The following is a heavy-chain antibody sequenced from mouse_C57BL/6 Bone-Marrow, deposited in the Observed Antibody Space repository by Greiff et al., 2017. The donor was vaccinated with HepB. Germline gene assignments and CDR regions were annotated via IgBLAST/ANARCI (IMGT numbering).Heavy chain of an antibody. CDR2: IYPGDGDT. D-gene: IGHD5-1*01. V-gene: IGHV1-80*01. CDR1: GYAFSSYW. Sequence: QVQLQQSGAELVKPGASVKISCKASGYAFSSYWMNWVKQRPGKGLEWIGQIYPGDGDTNYNGKFKGKAKLTADKSSSTAYMQLSSLTSEDSAVYFCARKGIYLSWFAYWGQGTLVTVSA. CDR3: ARKGIYLSWFAY. J-gene: IGHJ3*01.